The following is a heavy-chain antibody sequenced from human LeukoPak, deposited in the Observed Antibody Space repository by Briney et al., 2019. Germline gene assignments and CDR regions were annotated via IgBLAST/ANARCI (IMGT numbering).Heavy chain of an antibody. CDR3: ARNPSYYGDYVLGPRYNWFDP. Sequence: GASVKVSCKASGYTFTSYGISWVRQAPGQGLEWMGWISAHNGNTNYAQKLQGRVTMTTDTSTSTAYMELRSLRSDDTAVYYCARNPSYYGDYVLGPRYNWFDPWGQGTLVTVSS. D-gene: IGHD4-17*01. V-gene: IGHV1-18*01. CDR2: ISAHNGNT. J-gene: IGHJ5*02. CDR1: GYTFTSYG.